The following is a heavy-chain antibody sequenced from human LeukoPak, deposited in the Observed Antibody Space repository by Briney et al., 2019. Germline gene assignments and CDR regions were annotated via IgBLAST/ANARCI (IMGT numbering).Heavy chain of an antibody. Sequence: ASAKVCCKASGYTFTSYGISWVRQAPGQGLVWMGWISAYNGNTNYAQKLQGRVTMTTDTSTSTAYMELRSLRSDDTAVYYCARADSWYYYFDYWGQGTLVTVSS. CDR2: ISAYNGNT. CDR3: ARADSWYYYFDY. V-gene: IGHV1-18*01. CDR1: GYTFTSYG. D-gene: IGHD6-13*01. J-gene: IGHJ4*02.